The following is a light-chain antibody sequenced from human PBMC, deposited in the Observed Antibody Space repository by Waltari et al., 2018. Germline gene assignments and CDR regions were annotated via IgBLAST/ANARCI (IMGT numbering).Light chain of an antibody. Sequence: QSVLTQPPSVSVAPGQRVTISCTGSSSNIGSGYDLHWYQQLPGTAPKLLIYGNVVRPSGVPDRFSASKSGTSASLAITGLQAEDEADYYCQSYDDSLSGWVFGGGTKVTVL. V-gene: IGLV1-40*01. CDR3: QSYDDSLSGWV. J-gene: IGLJ3*02. CDR1: SSNIGSGYD. CDR2: GNV.